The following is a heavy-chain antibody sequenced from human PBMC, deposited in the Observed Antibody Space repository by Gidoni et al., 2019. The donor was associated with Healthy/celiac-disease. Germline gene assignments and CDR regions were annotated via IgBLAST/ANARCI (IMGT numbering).Heavy chain of an antibody. J-gene: IGHJ6*03. Sequence: EVQLVESGGGLVQPGGSLRLSCAASGFTFRSYSMNWFRQAPGKGLEWVSYISSSSSTIYYADSVKGRFTISRDNAKNSLYLQMNSLRDEDTAVYYCARDRGGYSSSWYSGYYYYMDVWGKGTTVTVSS. CDR3: ARDRGGYSSSWYSGYYYYMDV. V-gene: IGHV3-48*02. CDR1: GFTFRSYS. CDR2: ISSSSSTI. D-gene: IGHD6-13*01.